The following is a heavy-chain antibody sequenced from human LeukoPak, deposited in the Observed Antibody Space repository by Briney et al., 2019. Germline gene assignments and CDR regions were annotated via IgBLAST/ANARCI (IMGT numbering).Heavy chain of an antibody. D-gene: IGHD2-2*01. CDR3: AKDGGSRIYYYYYGMDV. J-gene: IGHJ6*02. CDR2: IRYDGSNK. CDR1: GFTFSSYG. V-gene: IGHV3-30*02. Sequence: GGSLRLSCAASGFTFSSYGMHWVRQAPGKGLEWVAFIRYDGSNKYYADPVKGRFTISRDNSKNTLYLQMNSLRAEDTAVYYCAKDGGSRIYYYYYGMDVWGQGTTVTVSS.